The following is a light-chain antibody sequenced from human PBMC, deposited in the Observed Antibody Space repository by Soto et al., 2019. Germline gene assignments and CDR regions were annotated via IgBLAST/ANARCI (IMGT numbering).Light chain of an antibody. V-gene: IGLV1-40*01. Sequence: QSVLTQPPSVSGAPGQRVTISCTGSSSNIGSTYDVQWYQQLPGTAPKLLIHGNTDRPSGVPDRFSGSKSGTSAPLAITGLQADDEADYYCQSYDDSLSVHYVFGTGTKLTVL. CDR3: QSYDDSLSVHYV. CDR1: SSNIGSTYD. CDR2: GNT. J-gene: IGLJ1*01.